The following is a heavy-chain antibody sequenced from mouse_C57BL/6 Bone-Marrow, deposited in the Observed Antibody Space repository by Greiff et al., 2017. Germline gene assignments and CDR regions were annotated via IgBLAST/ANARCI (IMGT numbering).Heavy chain of an antibody. D-gene: IGHD1-1*01. CDR3: ARWDYYGSSYGGYFDV. Sequence: VQLQESGAELARPGASVKLSCKASGYTFTSYGISWVKQRTGQGLEWIGEIYPRSGNTYYNEKFKGKATLTADKSSSTAYMELRSLTSEDSAVYFCARWDYYGSSYGGYFDVWGTGTTVTVSS. CDR1: GYTFTSYG. V-gene: IGHV1-81*01. CDR2: IYPRSGNT. J-gene: IGHJ1*03.